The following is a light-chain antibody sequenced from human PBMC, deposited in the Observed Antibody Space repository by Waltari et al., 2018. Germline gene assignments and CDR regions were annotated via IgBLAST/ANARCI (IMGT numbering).Light chain of an antibody. CDR3: LQYHSYSK. V-gene: IGKV1-5*03. Sequence: DIQMTQSPSTLSASVGDSVTITCRASETVLTWLAWYQQKPGKAPKLLIYKASSLESGVPSRCSGSASGTEFTLTISSLQPDDSATYYCLQYHSYSKFGQGTKLEIK. CDR1: ETVLTW. J-gene: IGKJ2*01. CDR2: KAS.